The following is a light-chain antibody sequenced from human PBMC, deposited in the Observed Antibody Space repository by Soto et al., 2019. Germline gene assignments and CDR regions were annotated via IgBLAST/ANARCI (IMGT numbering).Light chain of an antibody. V-gene: IGKV3-20*01. CDR3: QQYGSSPYT. Sequence: EIVLTQSPGTLSLSPGERATLSCRASQSVSSNYLGWYQQKPGQAPRLLIYGASSRVTGIPDRFSGSGSGTDFTLTISRLEPEDFAVYSCQQYGSSPYTFGQGTKLEIK. CDR2: GAS. J-gene: IGKJ2*01. CDR1: QSVSSNY.